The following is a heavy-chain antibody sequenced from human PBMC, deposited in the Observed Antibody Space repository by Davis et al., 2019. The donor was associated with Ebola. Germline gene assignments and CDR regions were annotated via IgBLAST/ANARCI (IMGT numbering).Heavy chain of an antibody. Sequence: GESLKISCSASGFTFSSYAMHWVRQAPGKGLEYVSAISSNGGSTYYADSVKGRFTISRDNSKNTLYLQMSSLRAEDTAVYYCVKEALRTVATPRNWFDPWGQGTLVTVSS. CDR3: VKEALRTVATPRNWFDP. D-gene: IGHD5-12*01. CDR1: GFTFSSYA. CDR2: ISSNGGST. V-gene: IGHV3-64D*06. J-gene: IGHJ5*02.